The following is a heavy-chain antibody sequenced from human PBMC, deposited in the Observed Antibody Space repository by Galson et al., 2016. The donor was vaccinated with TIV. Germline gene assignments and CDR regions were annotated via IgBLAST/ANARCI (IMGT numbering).Heavy chain of an antibody. V-gene: IGHV4-59*01. Sequence: ETLSLTCTVSGGSISSYYWSWIRQPPGKGLEWIGYIYSSGNTNYKPSLQSRVTMSLDTSKNQFSLRLNSVTAADTAVYYCARDRGGARTGVYDYWGQGTLVTVSS. CDR2: IYSSGNT. CDR3: ARDRGGARTGVYDY. CDR1: GGSISSYY. J-gene: IGHJ4*02. D-gene: IGHD3/OR15-3a*01.